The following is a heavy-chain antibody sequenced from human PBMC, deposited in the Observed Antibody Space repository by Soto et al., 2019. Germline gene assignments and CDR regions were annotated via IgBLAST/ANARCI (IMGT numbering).Heavy chain of an antibody. CDR2: ISYDGSNK. V-gene: IGHV3-30*18. Sequence: QVQLVESGGGVVQPGRSLRLSCAASGFTFSSYGMHWVRQAPGKGLEWVAVISYDGSNKYYADSVKGRFTISRDNSKNTLYLQLNSVRAEDTAVYYCAKRPPLQMATVTTGGYWGQGTLVTVSS. CDR3: AKRPPLQMATVTTGGY. J-gene: IGHJ4*02. CDR1: GFTFSSYG. D-gene: IGHD4-4*01.